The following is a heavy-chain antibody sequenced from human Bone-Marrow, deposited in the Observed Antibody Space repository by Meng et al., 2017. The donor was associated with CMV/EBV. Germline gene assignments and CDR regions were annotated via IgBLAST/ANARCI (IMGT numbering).Heavy chain of an antibody. CDR1: GGTFSSYA. D-gene: IGHD5-18*01. V-gene: IGHV1-2*02. CDR2: INPNSGGT. Sequence: ASVKVSCKASGGTFSSYAISWVRQAPGQGLEWMGWINPNSGGTNYAQKFQGRVTMTRDTSISTAYMELSRLRSDDTAVYYCARVKGDTAMVGDAIDIWGQGTMVTVSS. J-gene: IGHJ3*02. CDR3: ARVKGDTAMVGDAIDI.